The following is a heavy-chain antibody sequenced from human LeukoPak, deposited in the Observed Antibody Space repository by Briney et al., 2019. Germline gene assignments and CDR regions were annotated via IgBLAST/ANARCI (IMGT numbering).Heavy chain of an antibody. CDR1: GFTFNTYN. CDR3: VREGRSISVWCSGGSCYDFGY. D-gene: IGHD2-15*01. V-gene: IGHV3-21*01. CDR2: ITSSKTDI. Sequence: GGSLRLSCAASGFTFNTYNLIWVPQAPGKGRVWGSSITSSKTDIYDADSVRGRFTSSRDNVKNSRYLQMTSLRAEDTAVYYCVREGRSISVWCSGGSCYDFGYWGQGTLVTVSS. J-gene: IGHJ4*02.